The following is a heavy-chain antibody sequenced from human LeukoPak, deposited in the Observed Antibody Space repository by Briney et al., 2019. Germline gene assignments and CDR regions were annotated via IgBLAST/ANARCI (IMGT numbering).Heavy chain of an antibody. D-gene: IGHD2-15*01. J-gene: IGHJ4*02. CDR3: ATGSCSGAGCNYGTPLDY. CDR1: GFTVSSNY. CDR2: IYSTGTI. Sequence: PGGSLRPSCAASGFTVSSNYMSWVRQAPGKGLEWVSVIYSTGTIYYADSVKGRFTISRDNSKNTLYLQMSSLRVEDTAMYYCATGSCSGAGCNYGTPLDYWGQGTLLTVSS. V-gene: IGHV3-53*01.